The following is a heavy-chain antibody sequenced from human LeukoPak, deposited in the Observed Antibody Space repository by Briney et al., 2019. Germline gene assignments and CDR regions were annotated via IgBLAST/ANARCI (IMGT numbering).Heavy chain of an antibody. CDR2: IIPILGIA. J-gene: IGHJ4*02. Sequence: SVKVSCKASGGTFSSYAISWVRQAPGQGLEWMGRIIPILGIANYAQKFQGRVTTTADKSTSTAYMELSSLRSEDTAVYYCARVGGIAAVQAYFDYWGQGTLVTVSS. V-gene: IGHV1-69*04. D-gene: IGHD6-13*01. CDR3: ARVGGIAAVQAYFDY. CDR1: GGTFSSYA.